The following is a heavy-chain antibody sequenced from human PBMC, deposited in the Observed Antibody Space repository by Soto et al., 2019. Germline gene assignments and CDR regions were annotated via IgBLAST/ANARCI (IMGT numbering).Heavy chain of an antibody. CDR3: AKLDGDYSTGWYPHY. D-gene: IGHD6-19*01. CDR2: ISGSGGTT. CDR1: EFTFSSYA. J-gene: IGHJ4*02. V-gene: IGHV3-23*01. Sequence: GGSLRLSCAASEFTFSSYAMSWVRQAPGKGLEWVSLISGSGGTTYYADSVWGRFTISRDNFKSTLYLHMNSLSAEDTAIYYCAKLDGDYSTGWYPHYWGQGALVTVSS.